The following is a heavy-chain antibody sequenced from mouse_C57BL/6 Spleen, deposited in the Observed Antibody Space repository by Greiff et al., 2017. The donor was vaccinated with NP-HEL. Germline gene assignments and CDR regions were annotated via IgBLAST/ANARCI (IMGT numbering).Heavy chain of an antibody. V-gene: IGHV1-19*01. CDR3: ARRAAQAPFDY. D-gene: IGHD3-2*02. Sequence: VQLQQSGPVLVKPGASVKMSCKASGYTFTDYSMNWVKQSHGKSLEWIGVINPYNGGTSYNQKFKGKATLTVDKSSSTAYMELNSLTSEDSAVYYCARRAAQAPFDYWGQGTTLTVSS. CDR2: INPYNGGT. CDR1: GYTFTDYS. J-gene: IGHJ2*01.